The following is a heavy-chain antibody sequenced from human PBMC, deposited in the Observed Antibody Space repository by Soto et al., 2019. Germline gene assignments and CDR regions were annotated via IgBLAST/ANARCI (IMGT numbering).Heavy chain of an antibody. V-gene: IGHV3-7*01. J-gene: IGHJ2*01. CDR3: ARRATISAGYFDL. CDR1: VFTFISYW. D-gene: IGHD1-26*01. CDR2: IRQDGSER. Sequence: GRSLRLSCASSVFTFISYWMRWGRQAPGKGLEWVANIRQDGSERNYRDSVKGRLTISRDNAYNSLYLQMNSLRAEDTAVYYCARRATISAGYFDLWGRATLVTVSS.